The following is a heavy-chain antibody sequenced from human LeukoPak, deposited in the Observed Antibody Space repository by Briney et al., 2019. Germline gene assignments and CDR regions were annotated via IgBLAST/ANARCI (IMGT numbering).Heavy chain of an antibody. CDR2: IYYSGST. J-gene: IGHJ6*02. CDR1: GGSISSYY. V-gene: IGHV4-59*08. Sequence: SETLSLTCTVSGGSISSYYWSWIRQPPGKGLEWIGYIYYSGSTNYNPSLKSRVTISVDTSKNQFSLELSSVTAADTAVYYCARRRGAPSYDSSGYYYYYGMDVWGQGTTVTVSS. D-gene: IGHD3-22*01. CDR3: ARRRGAPSYDSSGYYYYYGMDV.